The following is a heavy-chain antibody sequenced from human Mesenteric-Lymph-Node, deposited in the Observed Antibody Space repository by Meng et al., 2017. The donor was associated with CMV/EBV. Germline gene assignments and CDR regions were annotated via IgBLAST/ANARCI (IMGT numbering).Heavy chain of an antibody. J-gene: IGHJ6*02. Sequence: GGSLRLSCAASGFTFDDYGMNWVRQAPGKGLEWVSVIYSGGSSTYYADSVKGRFTISRDNSKNTLYLQMNSLRAEDTAVYYCAKTIFGVGTDYYGMDVWGQGTTVTVSS. D-gene: IGHD3-3*01. CDR3: AKTIFGVGTDYYGMDV. CDR2: IYSGGSST. V-gene: IGHV3-23*03. CDR1: GFTFDDYG.